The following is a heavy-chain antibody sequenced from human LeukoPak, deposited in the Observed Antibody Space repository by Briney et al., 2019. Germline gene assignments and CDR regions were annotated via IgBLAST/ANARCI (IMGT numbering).Heavy chain of an antibody. V-gene: IGHV4-59*01. J-gene: IGHJ4*02. D-gene: IGHD6-19*01. CDR2: IYYSGST. Sequence: KSSETLSLTCTVSGGSISSYYWSWIRQPPGKGLGWIGYIYYSGSTNYNPSLKSRVTISVDTSKNQFSLKLSSVTAADTAVYYCAREYGSGPNIFDYWGQGTLVTVSS. CDR1: GGSISSYY. CDR3: AREYGSGPNIFDY.